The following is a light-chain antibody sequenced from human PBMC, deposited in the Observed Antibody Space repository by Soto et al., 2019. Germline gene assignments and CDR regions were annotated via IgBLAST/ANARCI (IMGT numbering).Light chain of an antibody. CDR2: GES. CDR1: QSVSSSY. Sequence: EIVLTQSPGTLSLSPGERATLSCRASQSVSSSYLAGYQQKPGQAPRLLIYGESSRATGIPDRFSGSGSGTDFTLTISRLEPEDFAVYYCQQYGSSSYTFGQGTKLEIK. J-gene: IGKJ2*01. CDR3: QQYGSSSYT. V-gene: IGKV3-20*01.